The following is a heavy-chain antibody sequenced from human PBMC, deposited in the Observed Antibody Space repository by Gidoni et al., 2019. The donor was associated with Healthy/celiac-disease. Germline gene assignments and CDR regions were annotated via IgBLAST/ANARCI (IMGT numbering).Heavy chain of an antibody. J-gene: IGHJ4*02. Sequence: QLVPSGAEVKKPAASVNVSCQVSGYTLTELSMHWVRQAPGKGREWMGGFDPEDGETIYAQKFQGRVTMTEDTSTDTAYMELSSLRSEDTAVYYCATGGSYCDYWGQETLVTVSS. CDR3: ATGGSYCDY. CDR2: FDPEDGET. CDR1: GYTLTELS. V-gene: IGHV1-24*01. D-gene: IGHD1-26*01.